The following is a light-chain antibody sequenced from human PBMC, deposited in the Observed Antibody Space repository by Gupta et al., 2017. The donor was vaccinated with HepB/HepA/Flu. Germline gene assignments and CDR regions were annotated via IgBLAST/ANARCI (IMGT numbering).Light chain of an antibody. V-gene: IGLV1-47*02. Sequence: QSVLTQPPSASATPGQRVVISCSGSSSNIGEDYVYWYQQFPGQDTKVLSFSDTQRPSGFTDRVSGSKSGTSASLTTSGLRTEDGADDYCASSDYSLSGGVFGGGTKLTVL. CDR3: ASSDYSLSGGV. J-gene: IGLJ3*02. CDR1: SSNIGEDY. CDR2: SDT.